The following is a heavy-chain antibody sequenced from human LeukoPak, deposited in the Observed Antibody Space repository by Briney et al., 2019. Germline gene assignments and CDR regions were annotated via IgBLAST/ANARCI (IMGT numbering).Heavy chain of an antibody. CDR3: ARSIGYYYTMDV. CDR1: GFSFSDYY. V-gene: IGHV3-11*01. D-gene: IGHD3-22*01. CDR2: ISGSGSDL. Sequence: GGSLRLSCVACGFSFSDYYMSWIRQAPGRGLEWISYISGSGSDLYYADSVKGRFTISRDNANNSLCLQMNSLRAEDTAVYYCARSIGYYYTMDVWGQGTTVTVS. J-gene: IGHJ6*02.